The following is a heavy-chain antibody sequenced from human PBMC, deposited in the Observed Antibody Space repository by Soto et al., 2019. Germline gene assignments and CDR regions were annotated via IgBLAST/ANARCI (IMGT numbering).Heavy chain of an antibody. D-gene: IGHD3-3*01. CDR1: GGSISSYY. V-gene: IGHV4-59*01. CDR3: ARGPKVPRIWSGYSTYFDY. Sequence: QVQLQESGPGLVKPSETLSLTCTVSGGSISSYYWSWIRQPPGKGLEWIGYIYYSGSTNYNPSLKSRVTISVDTSKNQFSLKLSSVTAADTAVYYCARGPKVPRIWSGYSTYFDYWGQGTLVTVSS. J-gene: IGHJ4*02. CDR2: IYYSGST.